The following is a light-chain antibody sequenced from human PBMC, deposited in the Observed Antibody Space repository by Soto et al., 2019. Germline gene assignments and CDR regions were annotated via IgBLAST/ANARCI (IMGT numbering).Light chain of an antibody. CDR2: EGS. Sequence: ALIQPASVSGSPGQSITISCTGTSSDVGSYNLVSWYQQHPGKAPKLMIYEGSKRPSGVSNRFSGSKSGNTASLTISGLQAEDEADYYCCSYAGSSTPYVFGTGTKVTVL. V-gene: IGLV2-23*01. CDR3: CSYAGSSTPYV. J-gene: IGLJ1*01. CDR1: SSDVGSYNL.